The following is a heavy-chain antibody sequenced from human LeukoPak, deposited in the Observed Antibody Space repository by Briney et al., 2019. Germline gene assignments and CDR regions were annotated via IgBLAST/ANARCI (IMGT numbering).Heavy chain of an antibody. J-gene: IGHJ4*02. CDR2: ISAYNGNT. CDR3: ARDRPGAAAGDY. Sequence: ASVKVSCKSSGYTFTIYGISWVRQAPGQGLEWMGWISAYNGNTNYAQKLQGRVTMTTDTSTSTAYMELRSLRSDDTAVYYCARDRPGAAAGDYWGQGTLVTVSS. CDR1: GYTFTIYG. D-gene: IGHD6-13*01. V-gene: IGHV1-18*01.